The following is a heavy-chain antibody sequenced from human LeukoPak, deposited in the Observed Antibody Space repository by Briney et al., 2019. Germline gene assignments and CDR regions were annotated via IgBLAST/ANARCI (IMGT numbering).Heavy chain of an antibody. D-gene: IGHD3-3*01. CDR2: INAGNGNT. J-gene: IGHJ4*02. V-gene: IGHV1-3*01. CDR1: GYTFTSYA. Sequence: ASVKVSCKASGYTFTSYAMHWVRQAPGQRLEWMGWINAGNGNTKYSQKFQGRVTITRDTSASTAYMELSSLRSEDTAVYYCARGPGEESGYDAQYYFDYWGQGTLDTVSS. CDR3: ARGPGEESGYDAQYYFDY.